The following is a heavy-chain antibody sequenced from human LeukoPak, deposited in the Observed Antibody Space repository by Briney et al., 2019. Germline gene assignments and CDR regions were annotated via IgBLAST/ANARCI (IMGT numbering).Heavy chain of an antibody. V-gene: IGHV3-48*03. CDR2: ISSRADTI. Sequence: GGSLKLSCAASGFTFSAYEMNWVRQAPGKGLEWVSYISSRADTIYYADSVKGRFTISRDSAKNSLYLQMNSLRAEDTAVYYCARGYRSNYYYDSITYSDYWGQGTLVTVSS. CDR1: GFTFSAYE. D-gene: IGHD3-22*01. CDR3: ARGYRSNYYYDSITYSDY. J-gene: IGHJ4*02.